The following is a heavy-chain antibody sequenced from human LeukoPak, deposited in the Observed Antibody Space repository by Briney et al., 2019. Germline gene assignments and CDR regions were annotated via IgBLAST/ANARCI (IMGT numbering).Heavy chain of an antibody. J-gene: IGHJ6*03. CDR3: ARAADYYYYYMDV. V-gene: IGHV1-46*01. CDR1: GYTFTNYY. Sequence: ASVKVSCKASGYTFTNYYMHWVRQAPGQGLEWMGIINPSDGSTTYAQKFQDRVTMTRDTSTSTVYTELSNLRSEDTAVYYCARAADYYYYYMDVWGKGTTVTISS. CDR2: INPSDGST.